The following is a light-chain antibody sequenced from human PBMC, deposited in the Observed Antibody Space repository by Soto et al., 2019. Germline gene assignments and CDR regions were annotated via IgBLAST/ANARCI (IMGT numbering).Light chain of an antibody. V-gene: IGLV2-11*01. J-gene: IGLJ3*02. CDR1: SSDVGGYNF. CDR3: CSYAGRDTLGM. Sequence: QSVLIQPRSVSGSPGQSVTISCTGTSSDVGGYNFVSWYQQHPGKVPRLKIYDVTKRPSWVPDRFSGSKSGNTASLTISGLLLEDEADYYCCSYAGRDTLGMFGGGTKLTVL. CDR2: DVT.